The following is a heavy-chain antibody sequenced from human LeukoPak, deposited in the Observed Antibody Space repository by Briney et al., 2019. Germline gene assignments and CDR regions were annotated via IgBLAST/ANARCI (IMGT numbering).Heavy chain of an antibody. Sequence: ASVKVSYKASGYTFTSYGISWVRQAPGQGLEWMGWISAYNGNTNYAQKLQGRVTMTTDTSTSTAYMELRSLRSDDTAVYYCARDSGVAVAGAAFGYWGQGTLVTVSS. CDR3: ARDSGVAVAGAAFGY. CDR1: GYTFTSYG. J-gene: IGHJ4*02. V-gene: IGHV1-18*01. D-gene: IGHD6-19*01. CDR2: ISAYNGNT.